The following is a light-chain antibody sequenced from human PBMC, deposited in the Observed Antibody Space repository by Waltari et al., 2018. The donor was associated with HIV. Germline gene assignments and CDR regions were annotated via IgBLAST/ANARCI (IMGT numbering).Light chain of an antibody. CDR3: QSYDSRLSAWV. Sequence: QSVLTQPPSVSGAPGQRVTISCTGSNSNIGSTYDVHWYQLLPGKAPKLLIYAHNHRPSGVPDRFSGSKSVASASLAITGLQAEDEADYSCQSYDSRLSAWVFGGGTKVTVL. V-gene: IGLV1-40*01. CDR1: NSNIGSTYD. CDR2: AHN. J-gene: IGLJ3*02.